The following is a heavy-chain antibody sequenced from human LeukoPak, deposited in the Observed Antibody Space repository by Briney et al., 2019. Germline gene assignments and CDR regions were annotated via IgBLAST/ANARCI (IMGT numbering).Heavy chain of an antibody. CDR1: GGTFSSYA. Sequence: ASVKVSCKASGGTFSSYAISWVRQAPGQGLEWMGWINAGNGNTKCSQKFQGRVTITRDTSASTAYMELSSLRSEDTAVYSCARGGRHCSGGNCYPTFDYWGQGTLVTVSS. CDR2: INAGNGNT. J-gene: IGHJ4*02. CDR3: ARGGRHCSGGNCYPTFDY. V-gene: IGHV1-3*01. D-gene: IGHD2-15*01.